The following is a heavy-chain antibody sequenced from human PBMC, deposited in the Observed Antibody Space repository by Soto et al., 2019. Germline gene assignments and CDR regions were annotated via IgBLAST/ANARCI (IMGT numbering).Heavy chain of an antibody. D-gene: IGHD2-2*01. J-gene: IGHJ1*01. V-gene: IGHV1-69*13. CDR2: IIPIFGTA. CDR3: ASRPPLSSLEYFQH. Sequence: GASVKVSCKASGGTFSSYAISWVRQAPGQGLEWMGGIIPIFGTANYAQKFQGRVTITADESTSTAYMELSSLRTEDTAVYYCASRPPLSSLEYFQHWGQGTLVTVSS. CDR1: GGTFSSYA.